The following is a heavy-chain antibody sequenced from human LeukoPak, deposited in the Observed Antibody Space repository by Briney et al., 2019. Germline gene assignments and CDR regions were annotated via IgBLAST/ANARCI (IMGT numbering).Heavy chain of an antibody. Sequence: GGSLRLSCAASGFTFRSYEMNWVRQAPGKGLGWVSYISSSGSTIYYADSVKGRFTISRDNAKNSLYLQMNSLRAEDTAVYYCARDNYDILTGYLTNYFDYWGQGTLVTVSS. J-gene: IGHJ4*02. D-gene: IGHD3-9*01. CDR3: ARDNYDILTGYLTNYFDY. V-gene: IGHV3-48*03. CDR1: GFTFRSYE. CDR2: ISSSGSTI.